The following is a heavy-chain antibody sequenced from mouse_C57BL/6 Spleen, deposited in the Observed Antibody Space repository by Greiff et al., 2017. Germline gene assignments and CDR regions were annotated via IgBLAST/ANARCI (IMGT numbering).Heavy chain of an antibody. Sequence: QVQLQQSGAELVKPGASVKISCKASGYAFSSYWMNWVKQRPGKGLEWIGQIYPGDGDTNYNGKFKGKATLTADKSSSTAYMQLSSLTSEDSAVYFCARGSSPITTVVATVDNWGQGATLTVFS. CDR2: IYPGDGDT. J-gene: IGHJ2*01. D-gene: IGHD1-1*01. CDR3: ARGSSPITTVVATVDN. CDR1: GYAFSSYW. V-gene: IGHV1-80*01.